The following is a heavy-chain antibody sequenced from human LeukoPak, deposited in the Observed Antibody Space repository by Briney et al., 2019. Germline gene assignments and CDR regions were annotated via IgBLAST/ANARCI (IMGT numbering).Heavy chain of an antibody. CDR1: GGTFSSYA. V-gene: IGHV1-69*13. CDR2: IIPIFGTA. Sequence: SVKVSCEASGGTFSSYAISWVRQAPGQGLEWMGGIIPIFGTANYAQKFQGRVTITADESTSTAYMELSSLRSEDTAVYYCARTPITMIAVHYYGMDVWGQGTTVTVSS. CDR3: ARTPITMIAVHYYGMDV. J-gene: IGHJ6*02. D-gene: IGHD3-22*01.